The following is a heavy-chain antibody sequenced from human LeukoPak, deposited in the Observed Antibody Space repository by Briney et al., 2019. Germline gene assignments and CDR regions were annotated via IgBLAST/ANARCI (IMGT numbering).Heavy chain of an antibody. CDR2: TYYRSKWYN. J-gene: IGHJ5*02. Sequence: SQTLSLTCAISGDSVSSNSAAWNWIRQSPSRGLEWLGRTYYRSKWYNDYAVSVKSRITINPDTSKNQFSLQLNSVTPEDTAVYYCARESGIVVVVAATGRQNWFDPWGQGTLVTVSS. CDR1: GDSVSSNSAA. CDR3: ARESGIVVVVAATGRQNWFDP. D-gene: IGHD2-15*01. V-gene: IGHV6-1*01.